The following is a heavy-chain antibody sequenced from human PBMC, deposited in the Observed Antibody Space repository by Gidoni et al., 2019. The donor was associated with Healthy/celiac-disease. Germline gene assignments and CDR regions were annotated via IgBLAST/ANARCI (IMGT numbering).Heavy chain of an antibody. J-gene: IGHJ6*02. Sequence: EVQLVESGGGLVQPGGSLRLSCAASGLPFSSYDMHWVRQATGKGLEWVSAIGTAGDTYYPGSVKRRFTISRENAKNSLYLQMNSLRAGDTAVYYCARGGSSSWYGMDVWGQGTTVTVSS. CDR1: GLPFSSYD. CDR2: IGTAGDT. V-gene: IGHV3-13*01. D-gene: IGHD6-13*01. CDR3: ARGGSSSWYGMDV.